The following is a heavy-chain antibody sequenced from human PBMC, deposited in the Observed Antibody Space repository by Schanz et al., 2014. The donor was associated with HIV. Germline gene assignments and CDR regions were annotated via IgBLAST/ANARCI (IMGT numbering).Heavy chain of an antibody. CDR3: ARDQFRGAFDI. V-gene: IGHV4-59*01. Sequence: QVQLQESGPRLVKPSETLSLTCTVSGGSIRNSFWSWLRQPPGKGLQWIGYIYFSGSTYLNPSLKSRVTILVDTSKNQFSLKLSSVTAADTAVYYCARDQFRGAFDIWGQGTMVTVSS. CDR1: GGSIRNSF. J-gene: IGHJ3*02. CDR2: IYFSGST.